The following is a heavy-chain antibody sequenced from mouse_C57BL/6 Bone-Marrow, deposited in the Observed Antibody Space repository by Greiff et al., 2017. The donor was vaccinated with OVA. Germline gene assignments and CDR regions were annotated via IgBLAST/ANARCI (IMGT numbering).Heavy chain of an antibody. CDR1: GYTFTTYP. CDR2: FHPYNDDT. Sequence: VKLMESGAELVKPGASVKMSCKASGYTFTTYPIEWMKQNHGKSLECIGNFHPYNDDTKYNEKFKGKATLTVEKSSSTVYLELSRLTSDDSAVYYCARPGDYDGDWFAYWGQGTLVTVSA. CDR3: ARPGDYDGDWFAY. J-gene: IGHJ3*01. D-gene: IGHD2-4*01. V-gene: IGHV1-47*01.